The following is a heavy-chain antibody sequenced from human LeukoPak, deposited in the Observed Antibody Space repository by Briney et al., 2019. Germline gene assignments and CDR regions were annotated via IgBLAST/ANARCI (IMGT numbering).Heavy chain of an antibody. CDR1: GFTFSSYW. CDR2: IKSDGSTT. V-gene: IGHV3-74*03. Sequence: GGSLRLSCAASGFTFSSYWMHWVRQAPGKGLVWVSRIKSDGSTTTYADSVKGRFTTSGDNAKNTLFLEMNSLRAEDTAVYYCASSTIAVAGTRYFDYWGQGTLVTVSS. CDR3: ASSTIAVAGTRYFDY. J-gene: IGHJ4*02. D-gene: IGHD6-19*01.